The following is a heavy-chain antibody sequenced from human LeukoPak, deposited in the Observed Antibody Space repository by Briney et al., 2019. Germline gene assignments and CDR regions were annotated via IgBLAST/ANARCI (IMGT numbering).Heavy chain of an antibody. D-gene: IGHD3-10*01. V-gene: IGHV4-34*01. Sequence: VTLSLTCAVYGGSFSGYYWSWIRQPPGKGLEWIGEINHSGSTNYNPSLKSRVTISVDTSKNQFSLKLSSVTAADTAVYYCARDYVYGSGSYYNRGFDYWGQGTLVTVSS. CDR1: GGSFSGYY. CDR2: INHSGST. J-gene: IGHJ4*02. CDR3: ARDYVYGSGSYYNRGFDY.